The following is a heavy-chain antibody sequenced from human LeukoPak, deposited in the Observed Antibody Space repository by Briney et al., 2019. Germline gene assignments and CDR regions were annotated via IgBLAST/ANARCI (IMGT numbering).Heavy chain of an antibody. CDR3: AKDMGGSGSSALDY. Sequence: GRSLRLSCAASGFTFDDYAMHWVRQAPGKGLEWVSGISWNSGSIGYADSVKGRFTVSRDNAKNSLYLQMNSLRAEDTAVYYCAKDMGGSGSSALDYWGQGTLVTVSS. CDR2: ISWNSGSI. D-gene: IGHD3-10*01. CDR1: GFTFDDYA. J-gene: IGHJ4*02. V-gene: IGHV3-9*01.